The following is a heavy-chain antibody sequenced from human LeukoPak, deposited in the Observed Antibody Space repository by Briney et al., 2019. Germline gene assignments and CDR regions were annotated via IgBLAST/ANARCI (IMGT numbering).Heavy chain of an antibody. Sequence: PSETLSLTCTASGGSITNTNYYWAWIRQSPGKGLEWIGSIHNTGNTYNNPSLKSRVTISVDTSKNQFSLKLSSVTAADTAVYYCARGGYCSGGSCYPIYYYYYYMDVWGKGTTVTVSS. CDR2: IHNTGNT. V-gene: IGHV4-39*07. J-gene: IGHJ6*03. CDR1: GGSITNTNYY. D-gene: IGHD2-15*01. CDR3: ARGGYCSGGSCYPIYYYYYYMDV.